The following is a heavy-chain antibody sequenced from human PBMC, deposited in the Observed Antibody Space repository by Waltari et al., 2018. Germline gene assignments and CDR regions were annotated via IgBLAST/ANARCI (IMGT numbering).Heavy chain of an antibody. CDR3: ARDRGDCSGGSCYWDGAFDI. D-gene: IGHD2-15*01. CDR1: GFTVSSNY. J-gene: IGHJ3*02. V-gene: IGHV3-53*01. Sequence: EVQLVESGGGLIQPGESLRLSCAASGFTVSSNYMSWVRQAPGKGLEWVSVIYSGGSTYYADSVKGRFTISRDNSKNTLYLQMNSLRAEDTAVYYCARDRGDCSGGSCYWDGAFDIWGQGTMVTVSS. CDR2: IYSGGST.